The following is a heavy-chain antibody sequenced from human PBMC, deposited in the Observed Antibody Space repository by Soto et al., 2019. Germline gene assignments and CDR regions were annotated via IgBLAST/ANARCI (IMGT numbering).Heavy chain of an antibody. CDR3: ARITIAAAGDV. V-gene: IGHV3-11*05. D-gene: IGHD6-13*01. J-gene: IGHJ6*02. Sequence: QVQLVESGGGLVKPGGSLRLSCAASGFTFSDYYMSWIRQAPGKGLEWVSYISSSSSYTNYADSVKGRFTISRDNAQNSLYLHMNSLRAEDTAVYYCARITIAAAGDVWGQGTTVTVSS. CDR1: GFTFSDYY. CDR2: ISSSSSYT.